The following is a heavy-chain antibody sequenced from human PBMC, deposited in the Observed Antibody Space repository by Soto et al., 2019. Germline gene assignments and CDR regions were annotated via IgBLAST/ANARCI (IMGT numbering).Heavy chain of an antibody. CDR1: GYSVTSYW. V-gene: IGHV5-51*01. D-gene: IGHD2-15*01. Sequence: GESLKISCKGSGYSVTSYWIGWVRQMPGKGLEWMGIIYPADSNTRYSPSFQGQVTISADKSISTAYLQWSSLKASDTAMYYCARQGCRGGSCRNYYYYYMDVWGKVT. CDR2: IYPADSNT. J-gene: IGHJ6*03. CDR3: ARQGCRGGSCRNYYYYYMDV.